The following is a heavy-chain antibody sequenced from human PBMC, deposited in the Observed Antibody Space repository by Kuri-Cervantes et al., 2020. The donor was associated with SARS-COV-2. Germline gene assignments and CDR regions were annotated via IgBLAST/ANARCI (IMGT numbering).Heavy chain of an antibody. V-gene: IGHV1-69*06. J-gene: IGHJ6*02. CDR1: GGTFSNYA. CDR3: AREDCTNGVCYSYYYYGMDV. Sequence: SVKVSCKASGGTFSNYAISWVRQAPGQGLEWMGGILPIFGTANYAQKFQGRVTITADKSTSTAYMELSSLRSEDTAVYYCAREDCTNGVCYSYYYYGMDVWGQGTTVTVSS. D-gene: IGHD2-8*01. CDR2: ILPIFGTA.